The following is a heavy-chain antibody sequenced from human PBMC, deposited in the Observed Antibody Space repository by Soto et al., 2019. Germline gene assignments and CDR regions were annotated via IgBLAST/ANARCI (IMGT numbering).Heavy chain of an antibody. CDR2: IYSGGSA. CDR1: GFTVSSNY. CDR3: AGGDPVTPGTLAY. D-gene: IGHD2-15*01. J-gene: IGHJ4*02. V-gene: IGHV3-53*01. Sequence: PGGSLRLSCAVSGFTVSSNYMNWVRQAPGKGLEWVSIIYSGGSAFYADSVKGRFTISRDNSKNTLYLQMSSLRAEDTAVYYCAGGDPVTPGTLAYWSQGTLVTVSS.